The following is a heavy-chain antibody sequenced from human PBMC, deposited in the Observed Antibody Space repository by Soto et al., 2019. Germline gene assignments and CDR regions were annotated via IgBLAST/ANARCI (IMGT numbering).Heavy chain of an antibody. Sequence: GGSLRLSCAAPGFTFSSYAMHWVRQAPGKGLEWVAVISYDGSNKYYADSVKGRFTISRDNSKNTLYLQMNSLRAEDTAVYYCARDTYYYDSSGYTYYFDYWGQGTLVTVSS. CDR3: ARDTYYYDSSGYTYYFDY. V-gene: IGHV3-30-3*01. D-gene: IGHD3-22*01. CDR1: GFTFSSYA. J-gene: IGHJ4*02. CDR2: ISYDGSNK.